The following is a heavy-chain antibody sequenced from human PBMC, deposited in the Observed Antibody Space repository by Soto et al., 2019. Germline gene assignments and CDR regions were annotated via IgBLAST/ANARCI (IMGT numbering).Heavy chain of an antibody. CDR2: IIPIFGTA. V-gene: IGHV1-69*01. Sequence: RQAPGQGLEWMGGIIPIFGTANYAQKFQGRVTITADESTSTAYMELSSLRSEDTAVYYCARDGGPDYYDSSGYYLDAFDIWGQGIMVNVSS. D-gene: IGHD3-22*01. CDR3: ARDGGPDYYDSSGYYLDAFDI. J-gene: IGHJ3*02.